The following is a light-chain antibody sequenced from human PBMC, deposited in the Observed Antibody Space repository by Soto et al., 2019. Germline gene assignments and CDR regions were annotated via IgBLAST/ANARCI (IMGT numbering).Light chain of an antibody. J-gene: IGKJ5*01. CDR1: QSISTY. CDR2: AAS. V-gene: IGKV1-39*01. CDR3: QQSYSSSPIT. Sequence: DIQMTQSPSSLSAFVGDRVTITCRSSQSISTYLNWYQQKPWKAHNLLIYAASSLQSGVTSRFSGSGSGTDFTLTISSLQPEDFATYFCQQSYSSSPITFGQGTRLEIK.